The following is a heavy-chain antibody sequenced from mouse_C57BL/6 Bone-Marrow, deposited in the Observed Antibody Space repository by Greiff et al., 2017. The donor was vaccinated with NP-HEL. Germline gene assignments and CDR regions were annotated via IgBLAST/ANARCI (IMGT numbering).Heavy chain of an antibody. CDR2: INSDGSST. CDR3: AREEGLRRRTYARYY. Sequence: EVKLVESEGGLVQPGSSMKLSCTASGFTFSDYSMAWVRQVPEKGLEWVANINSDGSSTYYLDSLKSRFIISRDTATNILYLQMSSLKSEDTATYDCAREEGLRRRTYARYYWGQGTSVTVSS. D-gene: IGHD2-4*01. J-gene: IGHJ4*01. CDR1: GFTFSDYS. V-gene: IGHV5-16*01.